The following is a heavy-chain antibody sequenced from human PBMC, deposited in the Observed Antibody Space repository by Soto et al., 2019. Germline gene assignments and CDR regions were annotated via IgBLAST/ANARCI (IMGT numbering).Heavy chain of an antibody. V-gene: IGHV4-31*03. CDR2: ISYSGGT. CDR3: ARTPPYSSYLDS. D-gene: IGHD4-4*01. Sequence: SETLSLTCTVSGGTTSSGGYHWSWIRQHPGKGLEWIGYISYSGGTYSNPSLKSRVTLSVDTSNNHFSLKLTSVTAADTAVYYCARTPPYSSYLDSWGQGVLVTVSS. J-gene: IGHJ4*02. CDR1: GGTTSSGGYH.